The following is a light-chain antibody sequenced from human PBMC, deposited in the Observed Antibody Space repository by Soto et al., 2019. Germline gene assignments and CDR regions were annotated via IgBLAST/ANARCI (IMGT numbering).Light chain of an antibody. V-gene: IGKV3-15*01. J-gene: IGKJ1*01. CDR3: LQYNHWPPA. CDR1: RSINDN. Sequence: EVVMTQSPATLSVSPGERATVPCRASRSINDNLAWYQQKPGQAPRLLIYAASARATGLPARFTGSGSGTDFTLTISSLQSEDFAIYFCLQYNHWPPAFGQGTRVDIK. CDR2: AAS.